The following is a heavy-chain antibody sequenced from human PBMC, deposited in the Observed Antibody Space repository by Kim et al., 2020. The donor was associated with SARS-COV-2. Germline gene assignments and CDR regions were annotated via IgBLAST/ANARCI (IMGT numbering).Heavy chain of an antibody. D-gene: IGHD4-17*01. Sequence: GGSLRLSCAASGFTFSSYWMHWVRQAPGKGLVWVSRINSDGSSTSYADSVKGRFTISRDNAKNTLYLQMNSLRAEDTAVYYCARDRGLNDYGDRYYFDYWGQGTLVTVSS. CDR3: ARDRGLNDYGDRYYFDY. CDR2: INSDGSST. CDR1: GFTFSSYW. J-gene: IGHJ4*02. V-gene: IGHV3-74*01.